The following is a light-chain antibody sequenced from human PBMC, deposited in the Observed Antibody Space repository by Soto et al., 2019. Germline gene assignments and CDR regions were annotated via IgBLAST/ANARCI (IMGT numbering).Light chain of an antibody. CDR2: DVS. CDR3: QQRYNWPRT. Sequence: DNVLTQSPAILSLSPGERATLSCRASEDVGNSLAWYQQRPGQSPRLLIYDVSNRATGIPSRFSGSGSGADFTLTISSLEPDDFAVYYCQQRYNWPRTFGQGTKVDI. CDR1: EDVGNS. V-gene: IGKV3-11*01. J-gene: IGKJ1*01.